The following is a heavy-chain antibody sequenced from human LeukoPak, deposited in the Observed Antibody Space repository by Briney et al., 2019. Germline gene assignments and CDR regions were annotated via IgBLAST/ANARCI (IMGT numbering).Heavy chain of an antibody. CDR3: VRGYCSGATCYHFDY. D-gene: IGHD2-15*01. Sequence: SETLSLTCTGSGGSITSYYWNWIRQPPGKGLEWIGYFYYSGSDNYNPSLKSRITISVDTSKNQLSLKLSSVTAADTAVYYCVRGYCSGATCYHFDYWGQGTLVTVSS. CDR2: FYYSGSD. J-gene: IGHJ4*02. CDR1: GGSITSYY. V-gene: IGHV4-59*01.